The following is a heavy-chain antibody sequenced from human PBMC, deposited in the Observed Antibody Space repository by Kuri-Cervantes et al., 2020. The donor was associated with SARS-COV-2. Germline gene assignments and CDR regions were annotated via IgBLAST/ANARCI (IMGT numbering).Heavy chain of an antibody. Sequence: GESLKISCAASGFTFSSYSMNWVRQAPGKGLEWVSSISSSSSYIYYADSVKGRFTISRDNAKNSLYLQMNSLRAEDTAVYYCARLYRGYGRNYFDYWGQGTLVTVSS. J-gene: IGHJ4*02. CDR3: ARLYRGYGRNYFDY. CDR2: ISSSSSYI. D-gene: IGHD5-12*01. V-gene: IGHV3-21*04. CDR1: GFTFSSYS.